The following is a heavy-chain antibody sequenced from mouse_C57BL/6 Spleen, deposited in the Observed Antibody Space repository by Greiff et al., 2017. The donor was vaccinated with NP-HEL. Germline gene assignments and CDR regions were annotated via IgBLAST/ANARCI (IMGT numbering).Heavy chain of an antibody. CDR2: IDPANGNT. V-gene: IGHV14-3*01. J-gene: IGHJ3*01. Sequence: VQLQQSVAELVRPGASVKLSCTASGFNIKNTYMHWVKQRPEQGLEWIGRIDPANGNTKYVPKFQGKATITADTSSNTAYLQLSSLTSEDTAIYYGARSRDYDYDGGFAYWGQGTLVTVSA. CDR3: ARSRDYDYDGGFAY. CDR1: GFNIKNTY. D-gene: IGHD2-4*01.